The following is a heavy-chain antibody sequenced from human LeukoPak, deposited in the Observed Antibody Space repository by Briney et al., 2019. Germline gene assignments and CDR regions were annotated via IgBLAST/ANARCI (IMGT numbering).Heavy chain of an antibody. Sequence: GGSLRHSCAASGFTFSTCAMSWVRQAPGKGPQWVSAISDSGSNTYYVDSVEGRFTISRDNTKNMMYLQMDSLRVEDTAIYYCARVGLRNAYGGRVYWSQGTLVTVSS. CDR2: ISDSGSNT. D-gene: IGHD4-23*01. CDR3: ARVGLRNAYGGRVY. CDR1: GFTFSTCA. V-gene: IGHV3-23*01. J-gene: IGHJ4*02.